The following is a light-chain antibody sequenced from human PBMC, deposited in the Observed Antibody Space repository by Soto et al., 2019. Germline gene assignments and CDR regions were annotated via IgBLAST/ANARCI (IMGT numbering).Light chain of an antibody. Sequence: EILLTQSPGTLSLSPGDRATLSCRASQSLGSTFLAWYQQKSGQSPRLLIYGASDRATDVPDRFSGSGSGADYTPAISRLEPEDFAGYYCQQYNNRPQTFGQRTKLEIK. CDR2: GAS. CDR1: QSLGSTF. J-gene: IGKJ2*01. V-gene: IGKV3-20*01. CDR3: QQYNNRPQT.